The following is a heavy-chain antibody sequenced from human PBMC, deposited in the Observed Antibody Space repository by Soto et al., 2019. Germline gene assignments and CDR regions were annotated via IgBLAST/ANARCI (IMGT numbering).Heavy chain of an antibody. CDR2: LYSTGTT. D-gene: IGHD3-3*01. V-gene: IGHV4-30-4*01. CDR3: ARRTNYNFLNSYSFDS. Sequence: KTSETLSLTCTVSGGSISSADYHWGWIRQPPGKGLEWIGDLYSTGTTYSHPSLRSRLTISADTSKNQFFLKLSSVTAADTAVYYCARRTNYNFLNSYSFDSWGQGTLVTVSS. CDR1: GGSISSADYH. J-gene: IGHJ5*01.